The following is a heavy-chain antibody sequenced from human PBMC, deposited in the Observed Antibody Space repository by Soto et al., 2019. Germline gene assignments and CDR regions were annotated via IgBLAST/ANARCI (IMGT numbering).Heavy chain of an antibody. CDR3: ARVRYTYGYGFDS. V-gene: IGHV3-11*01. CDR1: GFTFSDFF. J-gene: IGHJ4*02. Sequence: GGSLRLSCAASGFTFSDFFMSWIRQAPGKGLEWISYITGSGNTMYYADSVKGRFTISRDNAKNSLYLQMNSARDEDTAVYYCARVRYTYGYGFDSWGQGTPVTVSS. D-gene: IGHD5-18*01. CDR2: ITGSGNTM.